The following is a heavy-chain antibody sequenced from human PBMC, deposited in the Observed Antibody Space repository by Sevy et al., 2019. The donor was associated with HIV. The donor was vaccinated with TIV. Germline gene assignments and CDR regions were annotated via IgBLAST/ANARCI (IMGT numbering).Heavy chain of an antibody. CDR1: GISFSGYG. CDR3: AKDWHGGSYDYGLNV. J-gene: IGHJ6*02. CDR2: ISDDGRNK. V-gene: IGHV3-30*18. D-gene: IGHD3-3*01. Sequence: GGSLRLSCAASGISFSGYGMYWVRQAPGKGLEWVAVISDDGRNKDYADSVKGRFTISRDNSKYTLYMQMNSLRVEDTAVYYCAKDWHGGSYDYGLNVWGQGTTVTVSS.